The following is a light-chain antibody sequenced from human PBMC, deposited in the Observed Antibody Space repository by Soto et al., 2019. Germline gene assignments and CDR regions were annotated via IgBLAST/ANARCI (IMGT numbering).Light chain of an antibody. CDR2: EVS. J-gene: IGLJ2*01. V-gene: IGLV2-14*01. CDR3: SSYTSSSTLVV. Sequence: QSALTQPASVSGSPGQSITISCTGTSSDVGGYKFVSWYQQYPGKAPRLMIYEVSNRPSGVSNRVSGSKSGNTASLTISGRQAEDEADYYCSSYTSSSTLVVFGGGTKLTVL. CDR1: SSDVGGYKF.